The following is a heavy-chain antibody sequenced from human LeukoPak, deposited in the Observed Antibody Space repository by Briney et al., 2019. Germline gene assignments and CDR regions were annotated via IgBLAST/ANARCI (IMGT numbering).Heavy chain of an antibody. CDR1: AFTFSTYA. CDR2: ISGSGSST. J-gene: IGHJ5*02. D-gene: IGHD2-2*01. Sequence: PGGSLRLSCAASAFTFSTYAMSWVRQAPGKGLEWVSTISGSGSSTYNADSVKGRFTISRDNSMNTLYLQMNSLRAEDTAVYYCAKGDSTSCCRGEVSWGQGTLVTVSS. CDR3: AKGDSTSCCRGEVS. V-gene: IGHV3-23*01.